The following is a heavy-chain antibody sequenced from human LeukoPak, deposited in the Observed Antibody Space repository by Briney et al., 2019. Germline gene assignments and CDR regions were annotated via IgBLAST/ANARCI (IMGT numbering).Heavy chain of an antibody. D-gene: IGHD3-22*01. V-gene: IGHV5-51*01. CDR1: GYSFTSYW. J-gene: IGHJ4*02. Sequence: GESLKISCKGSGYSFTSYWIGWVRQMPGKGLEWMGIIYPGDSDTRYSPSFQGQVTISADKSISTAYLQWSSLKASDTAMYYCARGAYSYYYDSSGFFDYWGQGTLVTVSS. CDR2: IYPGDSDT. CDR3: ARGAYSYYYDSSGFFDY.